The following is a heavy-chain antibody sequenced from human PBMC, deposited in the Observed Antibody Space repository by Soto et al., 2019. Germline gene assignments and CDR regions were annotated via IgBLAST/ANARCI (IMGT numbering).Heavy chain of an antibody. CDR2: ISGSGGST. CDR3: ATTHLHYYDSSGYYDY. Sequence: GGSLRLSCAASGFTFSSYAMSWVRQAPGKGLEWVSAISGSGGSTYYADSVKGRFTISRDNSKNTLYLQMNSLRAEDTAVYYCATTHLHYYDSSGYYDYWGQGTLVTVSS. CDR1: GFTFSSYA. D-gene: IGHD3-22*01. J-gene: IGHJ4*02. V-gene: IGHV3-23*01.